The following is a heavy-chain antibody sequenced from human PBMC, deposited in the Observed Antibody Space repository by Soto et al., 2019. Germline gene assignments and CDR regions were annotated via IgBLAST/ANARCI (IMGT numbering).Heavy chain of an antibody. CDR2: IYHSGST. J-gene: IGHJ4*02. CDR1: GYSISSGYY. CDR3: AREDQVEMATITRFDY. V-gene: IGHV4-38-2*02. D-gene: IGHD4-4*01. Sequence: SETLSLTCAVSGYSISSGYYWGWIRQPPGKGLEWIGSIYHSGSTYYNPSLRSRVTISVDTSKNQFSLKLSSVTAADTAVYYCAREDQVEMATITRFDYWGQGTLVTVSS.